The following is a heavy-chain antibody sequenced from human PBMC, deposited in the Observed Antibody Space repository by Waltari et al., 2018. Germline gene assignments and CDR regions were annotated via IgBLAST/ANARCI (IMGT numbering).Heavy chain of an antibody. D-gene: IGHD6-19*01. J-gene: IGHJ4*02. CDR3: ARQVESSGLY. Sequence: QLQLQESAPGLVKPSETLSLPCTVPVGSISSSSYYWGWIRQPPGKGLEWIGSIYYSGSTYYNPSLKSRVTISVDTSKNQFSLKLSSVTAADTAVYYCARQVESSGLYWGQGTLVTVSS. CDR2: IYYSGST. V-gene: IGHV4-39*01. CDR1: VGSISSSSYY.